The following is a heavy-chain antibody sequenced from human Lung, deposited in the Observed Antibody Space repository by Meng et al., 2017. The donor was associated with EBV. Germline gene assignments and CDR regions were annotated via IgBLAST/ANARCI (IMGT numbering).Heavy chain of an antibody. Sequence: EVQLVESGGXXXXXGXSLXPSCAASGFTFSSYSMNWVRQAPGKGLEWVSSISSSSSYIYYADSVKGRFTISRDNAKNSLYLQMNSLRAEDTAVYYCARSTGSYYFDYWGQGTLVTVSS. CDR1: GFTFSSYS. V-gene: IGHV3-21*01. CDR3: ARSTGSYYFDY. D-gene: IGHD3-10*01. CDR2: ISSSSSYI. J-gene: IGHJ4*02.